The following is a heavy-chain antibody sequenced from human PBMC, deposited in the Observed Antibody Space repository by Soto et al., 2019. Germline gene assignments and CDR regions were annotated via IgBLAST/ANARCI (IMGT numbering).Heavy chain of an antibody. CDR2: INPSGGTT. CDR1: GYIFTSSF. V-gene: IGHV1-46*01. D-gene: IGHD3-3*01. CDR3: ARVRTMFGTVISAFDF. Sequence: QVQLVQSGAEVKKPGSSVKVSCKASGYIFTSSFLHWVRQAPGQGLEWVGMINPSGGTTSYAQKFQGRVSMRRDTSTSTVDLDLSSLTSEDTAIYYCARVRTMFGTVISAFDFWGQGTLVTVSS. J-gene: IGHJ4*02.